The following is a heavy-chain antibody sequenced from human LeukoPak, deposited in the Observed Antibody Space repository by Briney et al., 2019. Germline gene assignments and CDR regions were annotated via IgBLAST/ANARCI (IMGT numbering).Heavy chain of an antibody. CDR1: GGSVSSTEFY. D-gene: IGHD3-9*01. V-gene: IGHV4-39*01. CDR2: IYYSGST. CDR3: TRLSKGRYFDYIFDY. J-gene: IGHJ4*02. Sequence: SETLSLTCTASGGSVSSTEFYWGWIRQPPGKGLQWVGNIYYSGSTYYNPSLTGRVTMSVDTSKNQFSLKMPSVTAADTAVYYCTRLSKGRYFDYIFDYWGQGSLVTVSS.